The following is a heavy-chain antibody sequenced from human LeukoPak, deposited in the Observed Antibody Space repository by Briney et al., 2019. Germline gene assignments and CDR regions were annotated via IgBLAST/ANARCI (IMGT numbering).Heavy chain of an antibody. CDR1: GFTFTNYG. J-gene: IGHJ4*02. CDR2: IWYDGSKK. CDR3: ARDHYDILTGPDY. D-gene: IGHD3-9*01. V-gene: IGHV3-33*01. Sequence: GRSLRLSCVASGFTFTNYGFHWVRQAPGKGLEWVAVIWYDGSKKYYGDSVKGRFTISRDNSKNTLYLQMNSLRDEDTAVYYCARDHYDILTGPDYWGQGTLVTVSS.